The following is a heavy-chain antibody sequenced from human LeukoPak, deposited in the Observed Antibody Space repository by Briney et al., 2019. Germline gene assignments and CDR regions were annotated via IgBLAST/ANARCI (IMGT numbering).Heavy chain of an antibody. J-gene: IGHJ6*02. CDR1: GGSISSGGYY. Sequence: SQTLSLTCTVSGGSISSGGYYRSWIRQHPGKGLEWIGYIYYSGSTYYNPSLKSRVTISVDTSKNQFSLKLSSVTAADTAVYYCARLGGPHYYYYGMDVWGQGTTVTVSS. CDR3: ARLGGPHYYYYGMDV. CDR2: IYYSGST. V-gene: IGHV4-31*03.